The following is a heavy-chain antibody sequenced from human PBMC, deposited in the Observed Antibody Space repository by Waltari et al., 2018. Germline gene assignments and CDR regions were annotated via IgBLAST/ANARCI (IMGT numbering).Heavy chain of an antibody. CDR1: GGSISSYY. D-gene: IGHD6-6*01. CDR2: IYYSGST. CDR3: ARAPPRGIAARPYAFDI. V-gene: IGHV4-59*01. J-gene: IGHJ3*02. Sequence: QVQLQESGPGLVKPSETLSLTCTVSGGSISSYYWSWIRQPPGKGLAWIGYIYYSGSTNYNPSLKSRVTISVDTYKNQFSLKLSSVTAADTAVYYCARAPPRGIAARPYAFDIWGQGTMVIVSS.